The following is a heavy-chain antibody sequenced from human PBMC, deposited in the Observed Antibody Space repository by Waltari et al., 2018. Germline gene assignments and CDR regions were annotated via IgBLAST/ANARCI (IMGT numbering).Heavy chain of an antibody. V-gene: IGHV3-48*03. J-gene: IGHJ6*02. D-gene: IGHD1-7*01. CDR3: ARDGTTRGMDV. Sequence: EVQLVESGGGLVQPGGSPRLSCAASGFTFSSYEMNWVRQAPGKGLEWVSYISSSGSTIYYADSVKGRFTISRDNAKNSLYLQMNSLRAEDTAVYYCARDGTTRGMDVWGQGTTVTVSS. CDR1: GFTFSSYE. CDR2: ISSSGSTI.